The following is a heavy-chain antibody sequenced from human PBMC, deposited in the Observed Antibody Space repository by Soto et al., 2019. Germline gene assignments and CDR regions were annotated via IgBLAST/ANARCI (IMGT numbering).Heavy chain of an antibody. Sequence: ASVKVSCKAAAYTFTSYDINWVRQATGQDFEWMGWMNPNNGNTAYAQKFQGRVTMTRDTSKSTAFMELSSLTSEDTAVSYCAGGPRNGGVDYGGKGPLFTSSS. CDR3: AGGPRNGGVDY. D-gene: IGHD3-10*01. V-gene: IGHV1-8*01. J-gene: IGHJ4*02. CDR2: MNPNNGNT. CDR1: AYTFTSYD.